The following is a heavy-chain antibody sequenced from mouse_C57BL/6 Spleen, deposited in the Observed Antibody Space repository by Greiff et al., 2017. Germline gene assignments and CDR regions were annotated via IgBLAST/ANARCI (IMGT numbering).Heavy chain of an antibody. J-gene: IGHJ3*01. Sequence: QVQLQQPGAELVKPGASVKLSCKASGYTFTSYWLHWVKQRPGQGLEWIGMIHPNSGSTNYNEKFKSKATLTVDKSSSTAYVQLSSLTSEDSAVYYCASSGYGFAYWGQGTLVTVSA. CDR1: GYTFTSYW. V-gene: IGHV1-64*01. D-gene: IGHD3-2*02. CDR2: IHPNSGST. CDR3: ASSGYGFAY.